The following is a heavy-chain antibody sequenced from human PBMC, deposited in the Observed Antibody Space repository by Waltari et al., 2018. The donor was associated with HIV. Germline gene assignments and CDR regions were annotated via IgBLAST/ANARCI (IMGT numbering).Heavy chain of an antibody. J-gene: IGHJ4*02. V-gene: IGHV4-34*01. CDR2: INHRGST. CDR1: GGSFSGYY. Sequence: QVQLQQWGAGLLKPSETLSLTCAVYGGSFSGYYWTWIRQPPGKGLEWIGEINHRGSTNYNPSLKSRVTISVDTSKNQFSLKLSSVTAADTAVYYCARGSIVLVPAATNYFDYWGQGTLVTVSS. D-gene: IGHD2-2*01. CDR3: ARGSIVLVPAATNYFDY.